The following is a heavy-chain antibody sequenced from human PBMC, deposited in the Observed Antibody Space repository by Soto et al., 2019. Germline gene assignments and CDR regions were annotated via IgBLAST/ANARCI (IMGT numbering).Heavy chain of an antibody. J-gene: IGHJ6*02. CDR2: INGGGGST. CDR1: GFTFNRYA. Sequence: EEQLLESGGGLVQPGGSLRLSCGASGFTFNRYAMNWVRRAPGKGLEWVSAINGGGGSTYYADSMKGRFIISRDNSKNTLYLQMNSLRADDSAVYYCVKDEVTGDSFLHPHFSGMDVWGPGTTVTVSS. V-gene: IGHV3-23*01. CDR3: VKDEVTGDSFLHPHFSGMDV. D-gene: IGHD5-18*01.